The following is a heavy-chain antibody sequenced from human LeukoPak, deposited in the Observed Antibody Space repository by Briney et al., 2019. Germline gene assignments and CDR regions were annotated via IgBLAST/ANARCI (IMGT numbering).Heavy chain of an antibody. CDR3: ARDQEGFDY. CDR1: GYTFTSNY. CDR2: IYPRDGST. V-gene: IGHV1-46*01. Sequence: GESLKISCKASGYTFTSNYIHWVRQAPGQGLEWMGMIYPRDGSTSYAQKFQGRVAVTRDTSTSTVHMELSGLRSEDTAVYYCARDQEGFDYWGQGTLVTVSS. J-gene: IGHJ4*02.